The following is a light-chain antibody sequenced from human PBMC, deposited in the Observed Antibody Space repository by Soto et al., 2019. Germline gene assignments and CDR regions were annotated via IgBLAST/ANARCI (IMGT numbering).Light chain of an antibody. J-gene: IGKJ2*01. CDR1: QSISSW. Sequence: DIQMTQSPSTLSASVGDRVTITCRASQSISSWLAWYQQKPGKAPKLLIYDASSLGSGVPSRFSGSGSGTEFTLTISSLQPDDFATYYCQQYNSYQYTFGQVTKLEIK. V-gene: IGKV1-5*01. CDR3: QQYNSYQYT. CDR2: DAS.